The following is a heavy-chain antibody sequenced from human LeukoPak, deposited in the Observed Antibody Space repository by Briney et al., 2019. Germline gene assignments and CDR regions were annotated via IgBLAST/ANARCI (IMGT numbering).Heavy chain of an antibody. CDR2: FDPEDGET. Sequence: GASVKVSCKVSGYTLTELSMHWVRQAPGKGLEWMGGFDPEDGETIYAQKFQGRVTMTEDTSTDTAYMELSSLRSDDTAVFYCVRTTMAAPGDWFDPWGQGTLVTVSS. CDR1: GYTLTELS. V-gene: IGHV1-24*01. CDR3: VRTTMAAPGDWFDP. D-gene: IGHD1/OR15-1a*01. J-gene: IGHJ5*02.